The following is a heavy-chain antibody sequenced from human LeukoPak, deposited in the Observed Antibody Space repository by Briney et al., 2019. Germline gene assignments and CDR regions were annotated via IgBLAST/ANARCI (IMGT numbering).Heavy chain of an antibody. J-gene: IGHJ4*02. CDR2: INPNSGGT. CDR3: ASGDGYNYISPFDY. CDR1: GYTFTGYY. Sequence: ASVKVSCKASGYTFTGYYMHWVRQAPGQGLEWMGWINPNSGGTNYAQKFQGRVTMTRDTSISTAYMELSRLGSDDTAVYYCASGDGYNYISPFDYWGQGTLVTVSS. V-gene: IGHV1-2*02. D-gene: IGHD5-24*01.